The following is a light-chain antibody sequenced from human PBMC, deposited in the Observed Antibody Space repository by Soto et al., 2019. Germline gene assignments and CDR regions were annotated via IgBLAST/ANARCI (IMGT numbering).Light chain of an antibody. CDR3: MQALQTPDT. J-gene: IGKJ2*01. CDR2: LGS. V-gene: IGKV2-28*01. CDR1: QSLLHSNGYNY. Sequence: DIVMTQSPLSLPVTPGEPASISCRSSQSLLHSNGYNYLDWYLQKPGQSPQLLIYLGSNRASGVPDRFSGSGSCTDFTLKISRVEAEEVGVYYCMQALQTPDTFGQGTKLEIK.